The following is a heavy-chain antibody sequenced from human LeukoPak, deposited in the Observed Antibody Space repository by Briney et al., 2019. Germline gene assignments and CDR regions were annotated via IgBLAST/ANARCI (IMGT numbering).Heavy chain of an antibody. CDR1: GFTFSSYE. D-gene: IGHD1-7*01. CDR2: ISSSSSYI. J-gene: IGHJ3*02. V-gene: IGHV3-21*05. Sequence: GGSLRLSCAASGFTFSSYEMNWVRQAPGKGLERVSYISSSSSYIYYADSVKGRFTISRDNAKNSLYLQMNSLRAEDTAVYYCARDSGNYLDAFDIWGQGTMVTVSS. CDR3: ARDSGNYLDAFDI.